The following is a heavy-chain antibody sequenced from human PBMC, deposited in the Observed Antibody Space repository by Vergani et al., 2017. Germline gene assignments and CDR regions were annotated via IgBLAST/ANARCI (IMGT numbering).Heavy chain of an antibody. D-gene: IGHD2-21*02. CDR1: GYTFTGYY. J-gene: IGHJ3*02. V-gene: IGHV1-2*02. Sequence: QVQLVQSGAEVKKPGASVKVSCKASGYTFTGYYMHWVRQAPGQGLEWMGWINPNSGGTNYAQKFQGRVTMTRDTSISTAYMELSRLGADDTAVYYCARGMVTAITRDDAFDIWGQGTMVTVSS. CDR2: INPNSGGT. CDR3: ARGMVTAITRDDAFDI.